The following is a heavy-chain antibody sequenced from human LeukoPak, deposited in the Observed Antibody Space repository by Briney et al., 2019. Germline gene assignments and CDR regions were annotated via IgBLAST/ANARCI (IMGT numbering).Heavy chain of an antibody. V-gene: IGHV4-39*01. CDR1: GGSINTSSYY. CDR2: IYYSGST. Sequence: SETLSLTCTVSGGSINTSSYYWRWIRQPPGKGLEWIAIIYYSGSTYYNPSLKSRVTISVDMSKSQFSLKLSSVTAADTAVYYCARRFGYSYGYWFDPWGQGTLVTVSS. J-gene: IGHJ5*02. D-gene: IGHD5-18*01. CDR3: ARRFGYSYGYWFDP.